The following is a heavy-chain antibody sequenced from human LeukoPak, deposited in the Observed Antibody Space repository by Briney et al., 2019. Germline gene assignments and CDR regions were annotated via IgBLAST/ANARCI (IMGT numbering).Heavy chain of an antibody. Sequence: GGSLRLSCAASGFTFSDYYMSWMRQAPGKGLEWVAYISSGGTTTYYVDSVRGRFTISRGSAKSSLYLQMTGLRAEDTAVYYCARQVRTVTQLHIFNMDVWGKGATVTVSS. CDR2: ISSGGTTT. V-gene: IGHV3-11*01. CDR3: ARQVRTVTQLHIFNMDV. J-gene: IGHJ6*03. D-gene: IGHD4-11*01. CDR1: GFTFSDYY.